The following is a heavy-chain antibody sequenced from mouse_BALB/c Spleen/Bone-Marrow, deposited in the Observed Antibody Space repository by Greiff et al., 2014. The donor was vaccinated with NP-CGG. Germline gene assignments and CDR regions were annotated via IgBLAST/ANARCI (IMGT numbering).Heavy chain of an antibody. V-gene: IGHV1-69*02. J-gene: IGHJ4*01. CDR1: GNIFTSYW. CDR3: TRWKLLYSMDY. Sequence: QVQLQQSGAELVRPGASVKLSCKASGNIFTSYWINWVKQRPGQGLEWIGNIYPSDSYTNYNQKFKDKATLTVDKSSSTAYMQLSSPTSEDSAVYYCTRWKLLYSMDYWGQGTSVTVSS. CDR2: IYPSDSYT.